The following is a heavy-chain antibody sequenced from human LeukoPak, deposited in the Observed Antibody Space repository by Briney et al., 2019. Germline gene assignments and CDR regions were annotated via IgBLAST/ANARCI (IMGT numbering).Heavy chain of an antibody. CDR1: GFIFTNYA. V-gene: IGHV3-23*01. J-gene: IGHJ4*02. Sequence: GGSLRLSCEARGFIFTNYAMTWVRQAPGKGLEWVSSVSRSGDGTYYADSVKGRFTISRDNSKNTPYLQMNSLRAEDTAVYYCAKDKWKGYVDYWGQGTLVTVSS. D-gene: IGHD1-20*01. CDR2: VSRSGDGT. CDR3: AKDKWKGYVDY.